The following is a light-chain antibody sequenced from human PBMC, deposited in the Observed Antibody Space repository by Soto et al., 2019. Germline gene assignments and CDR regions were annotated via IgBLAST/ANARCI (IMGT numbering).Light chain of an antibody. J-gene: IGLJ1*01. V-gene: IGLV1-40*01. Sequence: QSVLTQPPSVSGAPGQRVSISCTGSSTNIGAGYGVHWYQQRPGTAPKLLIVGNTIRTSGVSNRFSGSKSGNTASLTISGLQAEDEADYYCSSHNTIGTLQVFGPGTKVTVL. CDR1: STNIGAGYG. CDR2: GNT. CDR3: SSHNTIGTLQV.